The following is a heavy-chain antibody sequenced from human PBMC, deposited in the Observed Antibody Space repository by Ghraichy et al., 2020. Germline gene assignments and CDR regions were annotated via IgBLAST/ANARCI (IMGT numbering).Heavy chain of an antibody. CDR3: ASGRYCSSTSCSAHSDY. V-gene: IGHV3-7*01. CDR2: IKADGSET. D-gene: IGHD2-2*01. Sequence: GGSLRLSCTGSGFSFSSYWMNWVRQAPGKGLEWVANIKADGSETYYVDSVKGRFIISRDNAKNSLYLQMNSLRVEDTAVYYCASGRYCSSTSCSAHSDYWGQGALVTVSS. CDR1: GFSFSSYW. J-gene: IGHJ4*02.